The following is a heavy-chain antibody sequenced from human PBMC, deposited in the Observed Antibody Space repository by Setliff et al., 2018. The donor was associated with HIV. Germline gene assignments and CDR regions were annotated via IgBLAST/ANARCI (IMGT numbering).Heavy chain of an antibody. V-gene: IGHV3-7*01. Sequence: PGGSLRLSCAASGFTLSNYWMSWVRQAPGKGLEWVAIIKQDGSEKYYVDSVKGRFTISRDNAKNSLFLQMNSLRAEDTALYYCARDFSGGHYHDYLGQGTLVTVSS. CDR1: GFTLSNYW. CDR2: IKQDGSEK. J-gene: IGHJ4*02. CDR3: ARDFSGGHYHDY. D-gene: IGHD2-15*01.